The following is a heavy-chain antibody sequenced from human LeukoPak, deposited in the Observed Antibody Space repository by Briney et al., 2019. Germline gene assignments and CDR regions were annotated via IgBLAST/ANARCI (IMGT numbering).Heavy chain of an antibody. Sequence: GGYLRLSCAASGFTFDDYAMHWVRQAPGKGLEWVSLITWDGDNTYYADSVKGRFTISRDDSKNTLFLQMNSLRADDTAVYYCAKSGLNRFDYWGQGTLVTVSS. D-gene: IGHD2-15*01. CDR1: GFTFDDYA. J-gene: IGHJ4*02. V-gene: IGHV3-43D*03. CDR2: ITWDGDNT. CDR3: AKSGLNRFDY.